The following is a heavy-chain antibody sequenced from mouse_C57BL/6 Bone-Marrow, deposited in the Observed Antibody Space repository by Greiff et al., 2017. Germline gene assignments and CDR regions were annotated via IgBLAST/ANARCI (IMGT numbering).Heavy chain of an antibody. V-gene: IGHV1-81*01. J-gene: IGHJ2*01. CDR3: ATDGYLDY. CDR2: IYPRSGNT. Sequence: VKVVESGAELARPGASVKLSCKASGYTFTSYGISWVKQRTGQGLEWIGEIYPRSGNTYYNEKFKGKATLTADKSSSTAYMELRSLTSEDSAVYFCATDGYLDYWGQGTTLTVSS. CDR1: GYTFTSYG. D-gene: IGHD2-3*01.